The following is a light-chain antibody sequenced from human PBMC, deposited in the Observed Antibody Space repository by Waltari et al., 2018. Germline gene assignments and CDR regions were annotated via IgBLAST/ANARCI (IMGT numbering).Light chain of an antibody. CDR3: QQGGGPLRFT. J-gene: IGKJ2*01. V-gene: IGKV3-20*01. CDR2: GAS. Sequence: EIVMTQSPATLSVSPGERATLSCRASQSISSTYLAWYQQKPGQAPRLLIYGASRRATGIPDRFSGSGSGTDFTLSISRLEPEDFAVYYCQQGGGPLRFTFGQGTKLEIK. CDR1: QSISSTY.